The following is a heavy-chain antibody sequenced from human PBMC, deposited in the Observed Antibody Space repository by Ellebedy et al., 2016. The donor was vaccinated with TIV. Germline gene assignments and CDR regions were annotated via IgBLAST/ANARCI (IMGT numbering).Heavy chain of an antibody. Sequence: GGSLRLSCAASGFTFSAHWMSWVRQTPGKGLEWVANIKPDGSAKVYVDSVRGRFTISRDNTKNSLYQEMNSLGSEDTALYYCARGSRESDYWGQGTLVTVSS. CDR1: GFTFSAHW. D-gene: IGHD3-10*01. CDR2: IKPDGSAK. V-gene: IGHV3-7*03. J-gene: IGHJ4*02. CDR3: ARGSRESDY.